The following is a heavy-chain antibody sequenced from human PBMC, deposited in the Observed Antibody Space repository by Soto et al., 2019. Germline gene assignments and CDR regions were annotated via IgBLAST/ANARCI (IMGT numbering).Heavy chain of an antibody. V-gene: IGHV4-39*01. CDR3: ARLWAYFGYYDFWSGYHGGYYGMDV. D-gene: IGHD3-3*01. CDR2: IYYSGST. CDR1: GGSISSSSYY. J-gene: IGHJ6*02. Sequence: SETLSLTCTVSGGSISSSSYYWGWIRQPPGKGLEWIGSIYYSGSTYYNPSLKSRVTISVDTSKNQFPLKLSSVTAADTAVYYCARLWAYFGYYDFWSGYHGGYYGMDVWGQGTTVTVSS.